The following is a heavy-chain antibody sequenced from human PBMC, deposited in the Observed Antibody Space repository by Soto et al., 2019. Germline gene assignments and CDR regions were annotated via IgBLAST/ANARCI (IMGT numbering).Heavy chain of an antibody. CDR2: TIPVFNTA. J-gene: IGHJ3*02. CDR1: GGTLSDHG. CDR3: VGGVYGWGNYCTGASAFDI. V-gene: IGHV1-69*06. D-gene: IGHD3-10*01. Sequence: QVQLEQSGAEVKKPGSSVKVSCKASGGTLSDHGVAWLRQAPGQGLEWMGGTIPVFNTAKYAQKFQGRGNVAADKLTNITYMELSSVKSGDTAFYFCVGGVYGWGNYCTGASAFDIWGQGTMVIVSS.